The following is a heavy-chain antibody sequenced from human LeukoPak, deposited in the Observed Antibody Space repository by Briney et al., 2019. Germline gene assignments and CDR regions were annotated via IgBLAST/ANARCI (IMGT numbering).Heavy chain of an antibody. CDR1: GFTFSDYY. J-gene: IGHJ5*02. D-gene: IGHD2-2*01. CDR2: ISSSGSTI. V-gene: IGHV3-11*04. CDR3: ARGMVEIVVVPAAIDWFDP. Sequence: GGSLRLSCAASGFTFSDYYMSWIRQAPGEGLEWVSYISSSGSTIYYADSVKGRFTIARDNAKNSLYLQMNSLRAEDTAVYYCARGMVEIVVVPAAIDWFDPWGQGTLVTVSS.